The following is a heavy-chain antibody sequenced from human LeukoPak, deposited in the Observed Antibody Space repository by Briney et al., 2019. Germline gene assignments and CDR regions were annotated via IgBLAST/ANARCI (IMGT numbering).Heavy chain of an antibody. CDR3: AREGSRYGSGSYSDAFDI. CDR1: GFTVSSNY. D-gene: IGHD3-10*01. J-gene: IGHJ3*02. CDR2: IYSGGST. Sequence: SGRSLRLSCAASGFTVSSNYMSWVRQAPGKGLEWVSVIYSGGSTYYADSVKGRFTISRDNSKNTLYLQMNSLRAEDTAVYYCAREGSRYGSGSYSDAFDIWGQGTMVTVSS. V-gene: IGHV3-66*02.